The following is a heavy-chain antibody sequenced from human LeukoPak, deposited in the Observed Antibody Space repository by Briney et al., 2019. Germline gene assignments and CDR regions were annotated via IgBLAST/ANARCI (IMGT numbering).Heavy chain of an antibody. CDR2: ISSSSSTI. CDR1: GFTFSSYS. CDR3: ARGADDSLYYYYMDV. Sequence: GGSLRLSCAASGFTFSSYSMNWVRQAPGKGLEWVSYISSSSSTIYYADSVKGRFTISRDNAKNSLYLQMNSLRAEDTAVYYCARGADDSLYYYYMDVWGKGTTVTVSS. D-gene: IGHD1-26*01. J-gene: IGHJ6*03. V-gene: IGHV3-48*01.